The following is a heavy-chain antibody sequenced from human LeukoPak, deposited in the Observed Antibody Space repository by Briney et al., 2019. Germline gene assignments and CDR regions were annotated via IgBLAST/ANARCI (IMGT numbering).Heavy chain of an antibody. CDR2: IKSKTDGGTT. CDR1: GFTFSNAW. CDR3: TTDHPAYYYDSSGYYFDY. D-gene: IGHD3-22*01. J-gene: IGHJ4*02. V-gene: IGHV3-15*01. Sequence: PGGSLRLSCAASGFTFSNAWMSWVRQAPGKGLEWVGRIKSKTDGGTTDYAAPVKGRFTISRDDSKNALYLQMNSLKTEDTAVYYCTTDHPAYYYDSSGYYFDYWGQGTLVTVSS.